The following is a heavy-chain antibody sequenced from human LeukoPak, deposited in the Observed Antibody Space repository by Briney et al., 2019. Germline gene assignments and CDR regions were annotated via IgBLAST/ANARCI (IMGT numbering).Heavy chain of an antibody. CDR1: GFTFTNYA. V-gene: IGHV3-23*01. CDR2: ISGSGSST. J-gene: IGHJ4*02. D-gene: IGHD6-19*01. Sequence: GGSLRLSCAASGFTFTNYAMSWVRQAPGKGLEWVSAISGSGSSTFYADSVKGRFSISRDNSKNTLYLQINSLRAEDTAVYYCARRSGIAVAGAFDYWGQGTLVTVSS. CDR3: ARRSGIAVAGAFDY.